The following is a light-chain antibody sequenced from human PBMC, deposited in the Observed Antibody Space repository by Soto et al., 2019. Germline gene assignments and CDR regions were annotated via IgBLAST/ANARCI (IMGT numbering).Light chain of an antibody. CDR1: QSISTY. CDR2: AAS. Sequence: DIQMTQSPSSLSASVGDRVTISCRASQSISTYLNWYRQKPGKAPELLIYAASSLQSGVPSRFSGSGSGTDFTLTITSLQPEDFSTYYCQQSYSSPYTFGQGTQLEIK. V-gene: IGKV1-39*01. J-gene: IGKJ2*01. CDR3: QQSYSSPYT.